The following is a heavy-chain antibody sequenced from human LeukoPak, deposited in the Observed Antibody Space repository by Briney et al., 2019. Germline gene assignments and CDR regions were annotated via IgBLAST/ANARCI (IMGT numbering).Heavy chain of an antibody. D-gene: IGHD4-17*01. J-gene: IGHJ6*02. V-gene: IGHV3-30*18. CDR1: GFTFSSYG. Sequence: GGSLRLSCAASGFTFSSYGMHWVRQAPGKGLEWVAVISYDGSNKYYADSVKGRFTISRDNSKNTLYLQMNSLRAEDTAVYYCAKSASEGDYARGRYYYYGMDVWGQGTTVTVSS. CDR2: ISYDGSNK. CDR3: AKSASEGDYARGRYYYYGMDV.